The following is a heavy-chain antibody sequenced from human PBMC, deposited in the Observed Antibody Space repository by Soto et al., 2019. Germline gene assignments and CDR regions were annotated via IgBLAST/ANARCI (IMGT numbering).Heavy chain of an antibody. D-gene: IGHD3-10*01. CDR1: GFAFSTYG. Sequence: PGGSLRLSCAASGFAFSTYGMSWVCQAPGKGLEWVSTISGSGSYTHHADSVKGRFTISRDNSKNTLYLQMNSLRAEDTAVYYCAKTVYASGSYYQTDYWGQGTPVTVSS. V-gene: IGHV3-23*01. CDR3: AKTVYASGSYYQTDY. J-gene: IGHJ4*02. CDR2: ISGSGSYT.